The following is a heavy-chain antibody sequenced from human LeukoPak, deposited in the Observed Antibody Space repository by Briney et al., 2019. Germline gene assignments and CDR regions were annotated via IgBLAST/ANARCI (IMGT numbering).Heavy chain of an antibody. V-gene: IGHV3-9*01. J-gene: IGHJ6*02. D-gene: IGHD2-2*01. CDR3: VRDFCTGCNYYFYGMDV. CDR1: GFTFDDYV. CDR2: ISRDSANI. Sequence: GRSLRLSCAASGFTFDDYVMHWVRQAPGRGLEWVSGISRDSANIGYADSVKGRFTISRDNAKNSLYLQMNSLTTEDTALYYCVRDFCTGCNYYFYGMDVWGRGTTVTVSS.